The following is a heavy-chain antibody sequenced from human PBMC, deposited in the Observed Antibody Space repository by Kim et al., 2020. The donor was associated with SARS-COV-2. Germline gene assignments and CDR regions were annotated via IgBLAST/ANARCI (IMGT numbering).Heavy chain of an antibody. CDR1: GYTFTNYD. D-gene: IGHD6-19*01. CDR3: ARVSGYTSGWYPVNY. Sequence: ASVKVSCKASGYTFTNYDINWVRQATGQGLEWMGWMNPNSGRAGYAQKLQGRVIMTRNTSISTAYMELSSLRSEDTAVYYCARVSGYTSGWYPVNYWGQGTLVTVSS. CDR2: MNPNSGRA. J-gene: IGHJ4*02. V-gene: IGHV1-8*01.